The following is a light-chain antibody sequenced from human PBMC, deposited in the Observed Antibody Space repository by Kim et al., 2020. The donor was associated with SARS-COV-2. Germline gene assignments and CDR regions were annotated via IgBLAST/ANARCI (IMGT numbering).Light chain of an antibody. Sequence: LSPGDRATLSCRASQSVSSTYLAWFQQKPGQAPRLLIYGVSSRATGIPDRFSGSGSGTDFTLTISRLEPEDFAVYYCQQYGTSPRTFGQGTKVDIK. V-gene: IGKV3-20*01. J-gene: IGKJ1*01. CDR3: QQYGTSPRT. CDR2: GVS. CDR1: QSVSSTY.